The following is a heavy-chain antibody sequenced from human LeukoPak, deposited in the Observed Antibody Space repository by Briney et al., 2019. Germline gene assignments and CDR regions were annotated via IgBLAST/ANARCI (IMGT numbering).Heavy chain of an antibody. CDR2: IYYSGST. Sequence: PSETLSLTCTISGGSFSSYYWSWIRQPPGKRLEWIGYIYYSGSTNYNPSLKSRVTISVDTSKNQFSLRLSSVTAADTAVYYCAKDMGATGGYAYFDYWGQGTLVTVSS. D-gene: IGHD7-27*01. CDR3: AKDMGATGGYAYFDY. J-gene: IGHJ4*02. V-gene: IGHV4-59*01. CDR1: GGSFSSYY.